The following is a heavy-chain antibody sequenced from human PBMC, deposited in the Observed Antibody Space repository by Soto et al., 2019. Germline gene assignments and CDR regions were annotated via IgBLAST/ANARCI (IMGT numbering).Heavy chain of an antibody. CDR2: FYYSEST. J-gene: IGHJ4*02. CDR3: ATITIFGVVPNYFDY. Sequence: QLQLQESGPGLVKPSETLSLTCAVSGGSISSSSYYWGWIRQPPGKGLEWIGSFYYSESTYYNPSLNSRVTRSVDTSKNQFSLKLSSVTAADTAVYYCATITIFGVVPNYFDYWGQGTLVTVSS. D-gene: IGHD3-3*01. V-gene: IGHV4-39*01. CDR1: GGSISSSSYY.